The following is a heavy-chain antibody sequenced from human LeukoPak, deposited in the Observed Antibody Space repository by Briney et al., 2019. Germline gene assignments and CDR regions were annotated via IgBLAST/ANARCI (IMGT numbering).Heavy chain of an antibody. Sequence: GGSLRLSCAASGFRFSSHWMSWVRHSPGKGLEWVANINQDGGTKYYRDFAKGRFTISRDNAQNSLYLQINSLRAEDTAVYYCAREKGTLIRAMAFEMWGQGTMVTVSS. CDR1: GFRFSSHW. V-gene: IGHV3-7*01. J-gene: IGHJ3*02. D-gene: IGHD3-10*01. CDR3: AREKGTLIRAMAFEM. CDR2: INQDGGTK.